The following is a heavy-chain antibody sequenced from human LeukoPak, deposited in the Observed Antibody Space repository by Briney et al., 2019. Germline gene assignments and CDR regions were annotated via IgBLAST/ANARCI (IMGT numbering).Heavy chain of an antibody. Sequence: PGGSLRLSCAASGFTFSDHYLSWIRQAPVKGLEWLSYIYDTGSTIWYADSVEGRFTTSRDNAKNSLYLQMNSLRAEDTAVYYCARGHYGMEVWGQGTTVTVSS. CDR1: GFTFSDHY. V-gene: IGHV3-11*01. CDR2: IYDTGSTI. J-gene: IGHJ6*02. CDR3: ARGHYGMEV.